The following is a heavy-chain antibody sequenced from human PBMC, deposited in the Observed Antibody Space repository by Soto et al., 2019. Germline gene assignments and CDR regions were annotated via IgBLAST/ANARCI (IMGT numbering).Heavy chain of an antibody. J-gene: IGHJ4*02. D-gene: IGHD3-9*01. CDR2: ISAYNGNT. CDR3: ARGPLLRYFGWSFY. V-gene: IGHV1-18*01. Sequence: ASVKVSCKASGYTFTSYGISWVRQAPGQGLEWMGWISAYNGNTNYAQKLQGRVTMTTDTSTSTAYMELRSLRSDDTAVYYCARGPLLRYFGWSFYWGQGTLVTVAS. CDR1: GYTFTSYG.